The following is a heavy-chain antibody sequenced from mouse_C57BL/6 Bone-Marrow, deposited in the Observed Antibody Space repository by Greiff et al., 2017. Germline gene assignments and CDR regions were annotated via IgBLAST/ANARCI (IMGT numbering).Heavy chain of an antibody. CDR1: GYTFTSYW. D-gene: IGHD1-1*01. Sequence: QVQLQQPGAELVMPGASVKLSCKASGYTFTSYWMHWVKQRPGHGLAWIGEIDPSDSYTNYHQKFKGKSTLTVDKDSSTAYMQLSSLTSEDSAVYYCARERLLLPPEYVDVWGTGTTVTVSS. CDR2: IDPSDSYT. V-gene: IGHV1-69*01. J-gene: IGHJ1*03. CDR3: ARERLLLPPEYVDV.